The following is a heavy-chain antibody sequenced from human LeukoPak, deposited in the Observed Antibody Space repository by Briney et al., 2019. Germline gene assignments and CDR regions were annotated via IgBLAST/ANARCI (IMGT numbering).Heavy chain of an antibody. CDR1: GYTFTSYG. Sequence: ASVKVSCKASGYTFTSYGTSWVRQAPGQGLEWMGWISAYNGNTNYAQKLQGRVTMTTDTSTSTAYMELRSLRSDDTAVYYCATLSVVVPAFGVDAFDIWGQGTMVTVSS. D-gene: IGHD2-2*01. J-gene: IGHJ3*02. V-gene: IGHV1-18*01. CDR3: ATLSVVVPAFGVDAFDI. CDR2: ISAYNGNT.